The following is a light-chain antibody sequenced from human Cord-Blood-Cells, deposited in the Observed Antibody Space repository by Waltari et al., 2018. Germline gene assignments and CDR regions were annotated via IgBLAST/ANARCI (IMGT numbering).Light chain of an antibody. Sequence: DIVMTQSPLSLPVTPGEPASISCRSSQSLLHSNGYNYLDWYLQKPGQSPQLLIYLGSNRASGVPDRFSGSKSGNTASLTVSGLQAEDEADYYCSSYAGSNNLVFGGGTK. CDR1: QSLLHSNGYNY. J-gene: IGKJ4*02. CDR2: LGS. CDR3: SSYAGSNNLV. V-gene: IGKV2-28*01.